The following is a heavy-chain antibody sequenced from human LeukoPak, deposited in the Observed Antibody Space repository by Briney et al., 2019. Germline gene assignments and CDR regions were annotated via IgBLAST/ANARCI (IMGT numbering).Heavy chain of an antibody. Sequence: GGSRRLSCAASGFRFSSYEMNWVRQAPGKGLEWVANINQVGSQKYYVDSVKGRFSISRDNAKNSLYLQMNSLRAEDTAVYYCARSNREFASGTGDYWGQGTLVTVSS. D-gene: IGHD1-14*01. CDR1: GFRFSSYE. J-gene: IGHJ4*02. V-gene: IGHV3-7*05. CDR3: ARSNREFASGTGDY. CDR2: INQVGSQK.